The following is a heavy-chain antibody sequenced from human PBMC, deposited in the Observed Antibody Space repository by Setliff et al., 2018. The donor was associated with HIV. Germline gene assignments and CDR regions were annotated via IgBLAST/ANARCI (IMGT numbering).Heavy chain of an antibody. CDR2: VTHSGRT. Sequence: SETLSLPCAVYGGSFSGYYWSWIRQPPGKGLEWIGEVTHSGRTNYNPSLRSRVTTSVDTSKNQFSLRLRSVTAADTAVYYCARVSCSSWYSIPRYYYDSMDVWGNGTTVTVSS. CDR1: GGSFSGYY. V-gene: IGHV4-34*01. D-gene: IGHD6-13*01. CDR3: ARVSCSSWYSIPRYYYDSMDV. J-gene: IGHJ6*03.